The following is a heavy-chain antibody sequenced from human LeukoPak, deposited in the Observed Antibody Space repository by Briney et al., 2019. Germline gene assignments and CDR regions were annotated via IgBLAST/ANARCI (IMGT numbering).Heavy chain of an antibody. CDR3: ARDLGIHP. D-gene: IGHD3-16*01. J-gene: IGHJ5*02. Sequence: GGSLRLSCAASGFTFSSYSMNWVRQAPGKGLEWVSYISSSSSTIYYADSVKGRFTISRDNAKNSLYLQMNSLRAEDTAVYYCARDLGIHPWGQGTLVTVSS. V-gene: IGHV3-48*04. CDR1: GFTFSSYS. CDR2: ISSSSSTI.